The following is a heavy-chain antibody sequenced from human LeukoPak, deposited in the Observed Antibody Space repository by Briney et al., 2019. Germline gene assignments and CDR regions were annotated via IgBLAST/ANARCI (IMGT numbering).Heavy chain of an antibody. CDR1: GFTFRSYS. Sequence: GGSLRLSCAASGFTFRSYSMNWVRQAPGKGLEWVSYISSSSSTIYDADSVKGRFTISRDNARNSLYLQMNSLRDGDTAVYYCARDFATFGMDVWGQGTTVTVSS. V-gene: IGHV3-48*02. D-gene: IGHD2/OR15-2a*01. J-gene: IGHJ6*02. CDR2: ISSSSSTI. CDR3: ARDFATFGMDV.